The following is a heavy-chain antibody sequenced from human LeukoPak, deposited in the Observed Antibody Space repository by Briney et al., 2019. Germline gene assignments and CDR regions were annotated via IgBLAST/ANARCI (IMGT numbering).Heavy chain of an antibody. Sequence: SETLSLTCTVSGGSISSYYWSWIRQPPGKGLEWIGRINTSGSTNYNPSLRSRVTMSVNTSKNQFSLNLTSVTAADTAVYSCAREGGDPRWLDPWGQGTLVTVSS. CDR2: INTSGST. V-gene: IGHV4-4*07. J-gene: IGHJ5*02. CDR1: GGSISSYY. CDR3: AREGGDPRWLDP. D-gene: IGHD6-25*01.